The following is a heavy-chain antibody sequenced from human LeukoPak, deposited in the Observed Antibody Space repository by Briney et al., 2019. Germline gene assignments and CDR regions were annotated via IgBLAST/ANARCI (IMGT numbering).Heavy chain of an antibody. J-gene: IGHJ3*02. CDR1: GVSISSSY. V-gene: IGHV4-59*01. D-gene: IGHD3-22*01. Sequence: SETLFLTCSVSGVSISSSYWSWLRQPPGKRLEWIGFIHQNGNTNYNPSLKSRVTMSVDTSKNQFSLQMRSVTAADTAVYYCARGYYDSSGYSNAFDIWGQGTMVAV. CDR3: ARGYYDSSGYSNAFDI. CDR2: IHQNGNT.